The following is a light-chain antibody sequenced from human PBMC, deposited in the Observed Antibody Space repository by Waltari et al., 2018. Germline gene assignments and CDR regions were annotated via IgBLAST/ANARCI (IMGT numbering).Light chain of an antibody. CDR3: QQANTAPRMYI. CDR1: RTISSY. CDR2: AAS. J-gene: IGKJ2*01. Sequence: DIQMTQSPSSLSASVGDRVTITCRASRTISSYLNWYQQKPGKSPKLLISAASTLESGVPSRFSGGGSGTDFTLTISSLQPEDFATYYCQQANTAPRMYIFGQGTKVDVK. V-gene: IGKV1-39*01.